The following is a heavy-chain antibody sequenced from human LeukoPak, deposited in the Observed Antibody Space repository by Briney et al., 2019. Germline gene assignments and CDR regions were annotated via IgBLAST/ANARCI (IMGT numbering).Heavy chain of an antibody. CDR3: ARNSGWFRFDY. CDR1: GFTFSRYD. CDR2: IGTAGDT. V-gene: IGHV3-13*01. D-gene: IGHD6-19*01. J-gene: IGHJ4*02. Sequence: PGGSLRLSCAASGFTFSRYDMHWVRQATGKGLEWVSGIGTAGDTYYAGSVKGRFTISRENAKNSLYLQMNSLTAGDTAVYYCARNSGWFRFDYWGQGTLVTVSS.